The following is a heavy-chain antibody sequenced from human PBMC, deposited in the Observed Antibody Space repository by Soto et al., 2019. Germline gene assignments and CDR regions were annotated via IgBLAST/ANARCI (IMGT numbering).Heavy chain of an antibody. CDR3: AKTYYDSPGPFDI. Sequence: GGSLRLSCAASGFTLSSYAMSWVRQAPGKGLEWVSAISGSGGSTYYADSVKGRFTISRDNSKNTLYLQMNSLRAEDTAVYYCAKTYYDSPGPFDIWGQGTMVTVSS. D-gene: IGHD3-3*01. V-gene: IGHV3-23*01. CDR1: GFTLSSYA. CDR2: ISGSGGST. J-gene: IGHJ3*02.